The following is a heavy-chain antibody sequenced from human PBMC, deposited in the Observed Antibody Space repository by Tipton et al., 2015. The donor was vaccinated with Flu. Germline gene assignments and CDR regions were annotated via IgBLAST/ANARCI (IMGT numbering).Heavy chain of an antibody. CDR2: IYHSGST. CDR3: ASSGYSSSWYTFPYKY. CDR1: GGSVSSGSYY. Sequence: TLSLTCTVSGGSVSSGSYYWSWIRQPPGKGLEWIGYIYHSGSTNYNPSLKSRVTISVDTSKNQFSLKLSSVTAADTAVYYCASSGYSSSWYTFPYKYWGRGTLVTVSS. V-gene: IGHV4-61*01. D-gene: IGHD6-13*01. J-gene: IGHJ4*02.